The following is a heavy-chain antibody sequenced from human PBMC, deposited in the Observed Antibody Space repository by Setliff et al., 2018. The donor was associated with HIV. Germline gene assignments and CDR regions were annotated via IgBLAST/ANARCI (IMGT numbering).Heavy chain of an antibody. CDR2: ISVSGTDI. CDR3: AAQGVL. CDR1: GFTFTNYY. J-gene: IGHJ4*02. Sequence: LRLSCAASGFTFTNYYLSWIRQAPGKGLEWLSYISVSGTDIKYADSVKVRFTISRDNAKNSVLLQMNSLRVEDTAVYFCAAQGVLWGQGTQVTVSS. V-gene: IGHV3-11*04.